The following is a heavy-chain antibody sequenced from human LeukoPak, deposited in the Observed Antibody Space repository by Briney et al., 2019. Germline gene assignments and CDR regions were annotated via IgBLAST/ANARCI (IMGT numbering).Heavy chain of an antibody. J-gene: IGHJ6*02. Sequence: GGSLRLSCAASGFTFSSYWMHWVRQAPGKGLVWVSRINSDGTSTNYADSVKGRFSISRDNAKNTLYLQMNSLRDEDTAVYYCARGGGGVVQYGLDVWGQGTTVTVS. CDR2: INSDGTST. V-gene: IGHV3-74*01. CDR1: GFTFSSYW. CDR3: ARGGGGVVQYGLDV. D-gene: IGHD2-21*01.